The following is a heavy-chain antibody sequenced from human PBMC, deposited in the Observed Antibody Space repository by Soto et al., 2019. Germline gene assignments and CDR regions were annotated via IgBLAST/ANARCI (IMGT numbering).Heavy chain of an antibody. D-gene: IGHD6-13*01. V-gene: IGHV3-9*01. CDR1: GFTFDDYA. J-gene: IGHJ4*02. CDR3: AKDFTSSPSQFDY. CDR2: ISWNSGSI. Sequence: EVQLVESGGGLVQPGRSLRLSCAASGFTFDDYAMHWVRQAPGKGLEWVSGISWNSGSIGYADSVKGRFTISRDNAKNSLYLQMNSLRAEDTALYYCAKDFTSSPSQFDYWGQGPLVTVSS.